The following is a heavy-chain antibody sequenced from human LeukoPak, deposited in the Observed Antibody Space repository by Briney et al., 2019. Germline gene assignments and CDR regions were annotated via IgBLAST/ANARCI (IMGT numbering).Heavy chain of an antibody. J-gene: IGHJ4*02. CDR2: INSRGST. CDR3: TREDRPFCPFAY. Sequence: KPSETLSLTCTVSGGSISSGSYFWIWIRQPPGMGLERIGSINSRGSTYYNPSLKSRVTISVDTSNNQFSLSLTSVTAADTAVYYCTREDRPFCPFAYWGQGVLVTVSS. D-gene: IGHD3-22*01. V-gene: IGHV4-39*07. CDR1: GGSISSGSYF.